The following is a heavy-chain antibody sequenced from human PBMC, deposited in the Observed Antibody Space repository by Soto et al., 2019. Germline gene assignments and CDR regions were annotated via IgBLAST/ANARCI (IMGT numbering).Heavy chain of an antibody. CDR1: GGSISSGDYY. CDR2: IYYSGST. CDR3: ARDSRWELRGGDYYYYYGMDV. J-gene: IGHJ6*02. D-gene: IGHD1-26*01. Sequence: QVQLQESGPGLVKPSQTLSLTCTVSGGSISSGDYYWSWIRQPPGKGLEWIGYIYYSGSTYYNPSLKSRVTISVDTSKNQFSLKLSSVTAADTAVYYCARDSRWELRGGDYYYYYGMDVWGQGTTVTVSS. V-gene: IGHV4-30-4*01.